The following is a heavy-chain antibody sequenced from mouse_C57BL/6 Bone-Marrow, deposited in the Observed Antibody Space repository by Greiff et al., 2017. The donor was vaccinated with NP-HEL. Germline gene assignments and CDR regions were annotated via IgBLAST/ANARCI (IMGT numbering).Heavy chain of an antibody. CDR2: ISGGGGNT. CDR3: ASLSTPFAY. CDR1: GFTFSSYT. D-gene: IGHD5-1*01. Sequence: EVQLVESGGGLVKPGGSLKLSCAASGFTFSSYTMSWVRQTPEKRLEWVATISGGGGNTYYPDSVKGRFTISRDNAKNTLYLQMSSLRSEDTALYYCASLSTPFAYWGQGTLVTVSA. J-gene: IGHJ3*01. V-gene: IGHV5-9*01.